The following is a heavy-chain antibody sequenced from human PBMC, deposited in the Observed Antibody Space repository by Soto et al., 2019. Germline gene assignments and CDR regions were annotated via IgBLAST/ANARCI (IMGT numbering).Heavy chain of an antibody. CDR3: TQEGVVVVPAAIHYYYGMDV. CDR2: IKSKTDGGTT. CDR1: GFTFSNAW. Sequence: GGSLRLSCAASGFTFSNAWMSWVRQAPGKGLEWVGRIKSKTDGGTTDYAAPVKGRFTISRDDSKNTLYLQMNSLKTEDTAVYYCTQEGVVVVPAAIHYYYGMDVWGQGTTVTVSS. J-gene: IGHJ6*02. V-gene: IGHV3-15*01. D-gene: IGHD2-2*01.